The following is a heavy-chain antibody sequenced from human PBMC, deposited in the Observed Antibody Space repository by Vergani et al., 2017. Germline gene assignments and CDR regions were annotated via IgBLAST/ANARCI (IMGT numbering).Heavy chain of an antibody. CDR3: ARDFSRLYTSGAFDY. J-gene: IGHJ4*02. Sequence: EVQLVESGGGLVQPGGSLRLSCAASGFTFSSYEMNWVRQAPGKGLEWVSYISSSGSTIYYADSVKGRFTSSRDNAKNSLYLQMNSLSAEDTAVYYCARDFSRLYTSGAFDYWGQGTLVTVSS. CDR2: ISSSGSTI. D-gene: IGHD3-16*01. V-gene: IGHV3-48*03. CDR1: GFTFSSYE.